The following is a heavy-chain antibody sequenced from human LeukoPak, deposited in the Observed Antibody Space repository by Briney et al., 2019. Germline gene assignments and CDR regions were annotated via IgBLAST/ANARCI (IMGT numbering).Heavy chain of an antibody. Sequence: SETLSLTCTVSGGSISSYYWSWIRQPPGKGLEWIGYIYYSGSTNYNPSLKSRVTISVDTSKNQFSLKLSSVTAADTAVYYCARGYYYYGMDVWGQGTLVTVSS. CDR2: IYYSGST. CDR3: ARGYYYYGMDV. V-gene: IGHV4-59*01. J-gene: IGHJ6*02. CDR1: GGSISSYY.